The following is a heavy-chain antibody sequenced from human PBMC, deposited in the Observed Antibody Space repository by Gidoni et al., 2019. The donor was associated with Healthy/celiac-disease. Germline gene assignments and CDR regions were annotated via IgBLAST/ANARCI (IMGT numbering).Heavy chain of an antibody. Sequence: QVPWRKSGPVLVNPQETLTLTSTVPGFQLTNARMVVSWIRQPPGKALEWLAHIFSNDEKSYSTSLKSRLTISKDTSKSQVVLTMTNMDPVDTATYYCARISGGWVDYWGQGTLVTVSS. D-gene: IGHD6-19*01. CDR2: IFSNDEK. CDR3: ARISGGWVDY. J-gene: IGHJ4*02. CDR1: GFQLTNARMV. V-gene: IGHV2-26*01.